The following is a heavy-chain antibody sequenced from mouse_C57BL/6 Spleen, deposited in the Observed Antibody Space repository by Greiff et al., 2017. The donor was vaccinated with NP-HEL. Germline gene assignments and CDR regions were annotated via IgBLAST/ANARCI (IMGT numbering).Heavy chain of an antibody. Sequence: QVQLQPPGAELVKPGASVKMSCKASGYTFTSYWITWVKQRPGQGLEWIGDIYPGSGSTNYNEKFKSKATLTVDTSSSTAYMQLSSLPSEDAAVYDCARAVQTGSFDYWGKGTTLTVAS. J-gene: IGHJ2*01. V-gene: IGHV1-55*01. CDR2: IYPGSGST. CDR3: ARAVQTGSFDY. CDR1: GYTFTSYW. D-gene: IGHD4-1*01.